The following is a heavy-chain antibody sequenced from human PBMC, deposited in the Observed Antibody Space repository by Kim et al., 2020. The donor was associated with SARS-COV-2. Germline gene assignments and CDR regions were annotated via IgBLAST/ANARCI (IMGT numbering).Heavy chain of an antibody. J-gene: IGHJ6*02. V-gene: IGHV3-21*01. CDR3: ARDRGKSRGLYYYYGMDV. CDR2: ISSSSSYI. Sequence: GGSLRLSCAASGFTFSSYSMNWVRQAPGKGLEWVSSISSSSSYIYYADSVKGRFTISRDNAKNSLYLQMNSLRAEDTAVYYCARDRGKSRGLYYYYGMDVWGQGTTVTVSS. D-gene: IGHD3-10*01. CDR1: GFTFSSYS.